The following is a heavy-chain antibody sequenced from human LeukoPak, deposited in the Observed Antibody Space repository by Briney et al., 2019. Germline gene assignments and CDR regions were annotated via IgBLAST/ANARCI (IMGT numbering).Heavy chain of an antibody. Sequence: SETLSLTCTVSGGSISSYYWSWIRQPPGKGLEWIGYIYYSGSTNYNPSLKSRVTISVDTSKNQFSLKLSSVTAADTAVYYCARVSILTLAARPLPRTNNWFDPWGQGTLVTVSS. J-gene: IGHJ5*02. CDR1: GGSISSYY. CDR3: ARVSILTLAARPLPRTNNWFDP. D-gene: IGHD6-6*01. CDR2: IYYSGST. V-gene: IGHV4-59*01.